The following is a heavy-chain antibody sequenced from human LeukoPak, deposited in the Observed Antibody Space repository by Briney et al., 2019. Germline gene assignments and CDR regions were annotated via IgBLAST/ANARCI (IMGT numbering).Heavy chain of an antibody. V-gene: IGHV4-30-4*08. J-gene: IGHJ4*02. CDR2: IYYSGST. CDR1: GGSISSGDYY. D-gene: IGHD5-18*01. CDR3: ARDRILGGYRLYFDY. Sequence: PSQTLSLTCTVSGGSISSGDYYWSWIRQPPGKGLEWIGYIYYSGSTYYNPSLKSRVTISVDTSKNQFSPKLSSVTAADTAVYYCARDRILGGYRLYFDYWGQGTLVTVSS.